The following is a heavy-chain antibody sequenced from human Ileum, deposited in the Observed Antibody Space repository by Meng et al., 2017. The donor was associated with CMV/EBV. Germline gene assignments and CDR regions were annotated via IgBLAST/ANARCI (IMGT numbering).Heavy chain of an antibody. CDR3: VPYSGSSFRFDP. V-gene: IGHV1-2*02. Sequence: KASGYTFTDYVIQWMRQAPGQGLEWMGWIKFNSGGTNYAQKFQGRVTMTRDTSVSTAYMELNSLRSDDTAVYYCVPYSGSSFRFDPWGQGTQVTVSS. D-gene: IGHD5-12*01. CDR2: IKFNSGGT. CDR1: GYTFTDYV. J-gene: IGHJ5*02.